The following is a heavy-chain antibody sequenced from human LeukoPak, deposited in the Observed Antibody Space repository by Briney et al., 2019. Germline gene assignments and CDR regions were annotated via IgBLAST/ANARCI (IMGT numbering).Heavy chain of an antibody. D-gene: IGHD6-13*01. CDR2: INPNSGGT. CDR3: ERAGIAAAGQLDYYYYGMDV. Sequence: GASVKVSCKASGYTFTGYYMNWVRQAPGQGLEWMGWINPNSGGTNYAQKFQGRVTMTRDTSISTAHMELSRLRSDDTAVYYCERAGIAAAGQLDYYYYGMDVWGQGTTVTVSS. CDR1: GYTFTGYY. J-gene: IGHJ6*02. V-gene: IGHV1-2*02.